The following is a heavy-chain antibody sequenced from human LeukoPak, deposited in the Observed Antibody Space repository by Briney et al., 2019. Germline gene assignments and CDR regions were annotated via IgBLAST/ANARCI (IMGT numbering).Heavy chain of an antibody. CDR3: ATVAYNFWSGYLH. Sequence: GESLKISCKGSGYSFTNYWIGWVRQMPGEGLGWVGIIYPADSDTRYSPSFQGQVTISADKSISTAYLQWSSLKASDTAIYYCATVAYNFWSGYLHWGQGTLVTVSS. V-gene: IGHV5-51*01. CDR1: GYSFTNYW. D-gene: IGHD3-3*01. CDR2: IYPADSDT. J-gene: IGHJ4*02.